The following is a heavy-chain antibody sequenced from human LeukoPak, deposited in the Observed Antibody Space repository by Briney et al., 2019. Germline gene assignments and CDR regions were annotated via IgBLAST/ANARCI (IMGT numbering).Heavy chain of an antibody. D-gene: IGHD3-10*01. J-gene: IGHJ4*02. CDR2: IIPIFGTA. CDR1: GGTFSSYA. V-gene: IGHV1-69*01. Sequence: SVKVSCKASGGTFSSYAISWVRQAPGQGLEWMGGIIPIFGTANYAQKFQGRVMITADESTSTAYMELSSLRSEDTAVYYCALFTYGSGSYYNWGQGTLVTVSS. CDR3: ALFTYGSGSYYN.